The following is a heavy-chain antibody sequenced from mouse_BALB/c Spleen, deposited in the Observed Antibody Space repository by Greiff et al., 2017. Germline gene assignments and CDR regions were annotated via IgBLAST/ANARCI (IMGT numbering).Heavy chain of an antibody. CDR3: ARSDRYAMDY. Sequence: VQLQQSGAELVKPGASVKFSCTASGFNIKDTYMHWVKQRPEKGLEWIGRIDPANGNTKYDPKFQGKATITADTSSNTAYLQLSSLTSEDTAVYYCARSDRYAMDYWGQGTSVTVSS. J-gene: IGHJ4*01. CDR2: IDPANGNT. V-gene: IGHV14-3*02. CDR1: GFNIKDTY.